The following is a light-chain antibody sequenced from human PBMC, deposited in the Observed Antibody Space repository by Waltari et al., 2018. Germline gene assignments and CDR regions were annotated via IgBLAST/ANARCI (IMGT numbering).Light chain of an antibody. CDR3: QQYYSTPYT. CDR1: QSVLYSSNNKNY. J-gene: IGKJ2*01. CDR2: WAS. Sequence: DIVMTQSPDSLAVSLGERATLNCKSSQSVLYSSNNKNYLAWYQQKPGQPPKLLIYWASTRESGVPDRFSGGGSGTDFTLTISSLQAEDVAVYYCQQYYSTPYTFGQGTKLEIK. V-gene: IGKV4-1*01.